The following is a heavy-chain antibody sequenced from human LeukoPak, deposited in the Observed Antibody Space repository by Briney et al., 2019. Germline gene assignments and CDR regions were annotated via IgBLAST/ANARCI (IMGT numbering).Heavy chain of an antibody. V-gene: IGHV4-59*01. J-gene: IGHJ3*02. Sequence: PSETLSLTCTVSGGSISSYYWSWIRQPPGMGLEWIGYIYYSGSTNYNPSLKSRVTISVDTSKDQFSLKLSSVTAADTAVYYCARGIVGALGAFDIWGQGTMVTVSS. D-gene: IGHD1-26*01. CDR1: GGSISSYY. CDR2: IYYSGST. CDR3: ARGIVGALGAFDI.